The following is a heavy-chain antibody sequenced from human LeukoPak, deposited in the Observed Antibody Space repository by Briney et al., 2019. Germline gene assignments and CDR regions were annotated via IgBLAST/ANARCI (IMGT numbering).Heavy chain of an antibody. CDR1: GFTFSSYG. Sequence: GGSLRLSCAASGFTFSSYGMHWVRQAPDKGLEWVAVIWYDGSNKYYADSVKGRFTISRDNSKNTLYLQMNSLRAEDTAVYYCAREITPGIAVAGTGEYFQHWGQGTLVTVSS. J-gene: IGHJ1*01. CDR2: IWYDGSNK. D-gene: IGHD6-19*01. CDR3: AREITPGIAVAGTGEYFQH. V-gene: IGHV3-33*01.